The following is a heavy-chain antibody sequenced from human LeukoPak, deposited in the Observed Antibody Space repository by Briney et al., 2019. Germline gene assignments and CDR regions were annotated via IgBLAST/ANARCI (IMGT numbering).Heavy chain of an antibody. CDR1: GYTFTSYD. J-gene: IGHJ4*02. Sequence: ASVKVSCKASGYTFTSYDITWLRQATGQGLEWMGWMNPNSGNTGYAQKFQGRVTMTRNTSMGTAYMELSSLRSEDTAVYYCAIRTHVDIVATLGERVKKGLDYWGQGTPVTVSS. V-gene: IGHV1-8*01. CDR2: MNPNSGNT. D-gene: IGHD5-12*01. CDR3: AIRTHVDIVATLGERVKKGLDY.